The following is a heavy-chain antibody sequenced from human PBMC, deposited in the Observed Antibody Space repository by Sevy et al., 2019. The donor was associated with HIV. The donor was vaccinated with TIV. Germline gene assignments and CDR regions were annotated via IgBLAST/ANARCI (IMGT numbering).Heavy chain of an antibody. CDR3: ARDQSSGYYTYYYYGMDV. Sequence: GGSLRLSCAASGFTFSSYWMSWVRQAPGKGLEWVANIKQDGSEKYYVDSVKGRLTISRDNAKNSLYLQMNSLRAEDTAVYYCARDQSSGYYTYYYYGMDVWGQGTTVTVSS. CDR1: GFTFSSYW. D-gene: IGHD3-3*01. CDR2: IKQDGSEK. V-gene: IGHV3-7*01. J-gene: IGHJ6*02.